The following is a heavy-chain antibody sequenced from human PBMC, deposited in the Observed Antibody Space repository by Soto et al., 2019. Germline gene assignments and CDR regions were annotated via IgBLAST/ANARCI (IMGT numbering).Heavy chain of an antibody. Sequence: QVQLQESGPGLVKPSETLSLTCTVSGGSISRYYWSWIRQPPGKGLEWIGYINHSGSTNYNPSLKIRGTISVDTSTNHFSLRLSSVTSADTAVYFCAREGLGDIVVAGPFEIWGQGTMVTVSS. D-gene: IGHD2-15*01. J-gene: IGHJ3*02. CDR3: AREGLGDIVVAGPFEI. CDR1: GGSISRYY. CDR2: INHSGST. V-gene: IGHV4-59*01.